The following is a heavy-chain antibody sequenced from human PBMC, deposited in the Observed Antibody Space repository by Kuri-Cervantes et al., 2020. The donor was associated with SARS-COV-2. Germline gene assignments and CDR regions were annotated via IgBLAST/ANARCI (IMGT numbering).Heavy chain of an antibody. Sequence: SETLSLTCTVSGGSISSSSYYWGWIRQPPGKGLEWIGSIYYSGSTYYNPSLKSRVTISVDTSKNQFSLKLSSVTAADTAVYYCARERYCSSTSCPNDAFDIWGQGTMVTVSS. CDR3: ARERYCSSTSCPNDAFDI. D-gene: IGHD2-2*01. V-gene: IGHV4-39*07. J-gene: IGHJ3*02. CDR2: IYYSGST. CDR1: GGSISSSSYY.